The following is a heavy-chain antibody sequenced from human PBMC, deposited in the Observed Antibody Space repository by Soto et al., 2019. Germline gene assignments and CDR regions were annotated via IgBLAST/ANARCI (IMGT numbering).Heavy chain of an antibody. CDR2: IYYSGST. J-gene: IGHJ4*02. V-gene: IGHV4-59*08. CDR1: GGSISSYY. CDR3: ASLWGWFGDY. Sequence: QVQLQESGPGLVKPSETLSLTCTVSGGSISSYYWSWIRQPPGKGLEWIGYIYYSGSTNYNPSLMSRVNFPVDTANTPFSLKLGSVPAADTAVYCRASLWGWFGDYWGQGALVTVSS. D-gene: IGHD3-10*01.